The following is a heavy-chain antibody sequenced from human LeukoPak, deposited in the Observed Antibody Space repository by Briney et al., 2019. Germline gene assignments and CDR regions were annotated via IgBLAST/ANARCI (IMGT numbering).Heavy chain of an antibody. D-gene: IGHD3-10*01. CDR1: GYTFTSYG. CDR3: ARDLPVWFGELCPPAFFDY. V-gene: IGHV1-18*04. Sequence: ASVKVSCKASGYTFTSYGISWVRQAPGQGLEWMGCINAYNGNTNYAQKLQGRVTMTTDTSTSTAYMELRSLRTDDTAVYYCARDLPVWFGELCPPAFFDYCGEGTLVTVSS. CDR2: INAYNGNT. J-gene: IGHJ4*02.